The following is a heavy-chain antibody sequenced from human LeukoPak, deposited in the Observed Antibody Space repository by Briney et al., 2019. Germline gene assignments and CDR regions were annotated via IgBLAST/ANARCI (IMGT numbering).Heavy chain of an antibody. D-gene: IGHD2-15*01. Sequence: GRSLRLSCAASGFTFSSYAMHWVRQAPGKGLEWVAVISYDGSNKYYADSVKGRFTISRDNSKNTLYLQMNSLRAEDTAVYYCARGGGGSYHRYYFDYWGQGTLVTVSS. J-gene: IGHJ4*02. CDR1: GFTFSSYA. CDR2: ISYDGSNK. CDR3: ARGGGGSYHRYYFDY. V-gene: IGHV3-30-3*01.